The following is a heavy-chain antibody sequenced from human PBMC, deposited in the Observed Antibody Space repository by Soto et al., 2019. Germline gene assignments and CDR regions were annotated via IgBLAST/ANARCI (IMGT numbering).Heavy chain of an antibody. V-gene: IGHV4-39*01. J-gene: IGHJ4*02. D-gene: IGHD3-9*01. CDR1: GGSITSSSFY. Sequence: QLQLQESGPGLVKPSETLSLTCTVSGGSITSSSFYWGWIRQPPGKGLEWIGIIYYSGSTYYNPSLKSRVTISVDTSKGQFSLNLNSVTAADTAVYYCARGYDILTGPLDYWGPGTLVTVSS. CDR3: ARGYDILTGPLDY. CDR2: IYYSGST.